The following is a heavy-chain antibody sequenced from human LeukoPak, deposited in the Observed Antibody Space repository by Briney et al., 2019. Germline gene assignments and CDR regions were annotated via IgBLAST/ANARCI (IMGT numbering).Heavy chain of an antibody. J-gene: IGHJ4*02. V-gene: IGHV3-23*01. CDR1: GFIFSSYA. CDR3: VKEIIPAALGDY. Sequence: PGGSLRLSCAASGFIFSSYAMSWVRQAPGNGLEWVSAISDGGVITYYAESVKGRFTISRDNSKQTVFLQMHSLRAEDTAVYYWVKEIIPAALGDYWGQGTLVSVSS. CDR2: ISDGGVIT. D-gene: IGHD6-25*01.